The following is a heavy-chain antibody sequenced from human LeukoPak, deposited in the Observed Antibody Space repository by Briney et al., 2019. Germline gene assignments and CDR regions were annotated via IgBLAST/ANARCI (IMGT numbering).Heavy chain of an antibody. CDR1: GYTITSYY. CDR2: INPSGGST. D-gene: IGHD4-23*01. CDR3: ARALSVEGYFDY. J-gene: IGHJ4*02. V-gene: IGHV1-46*01. Sequence: ASVKVSCKASGYTITSYYMHWVRQAPGQGLEWMGIINPSGGSTSYAQKFQGRVTMTRDTSTSTVYMELSSLRSEDTAVYYCARALSVEGYFDYWGQGTLVTVSS.